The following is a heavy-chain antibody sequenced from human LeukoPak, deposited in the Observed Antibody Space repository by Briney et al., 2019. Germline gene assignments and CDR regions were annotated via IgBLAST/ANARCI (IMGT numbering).Heavy chain of an antibody. Sequence: PGGSLRLSCEGSGFTFSSYEMNWVRQAPGKGLQWVSYISSSGNKIYYANSVKGRFTISRDNAKNSLSLQMNSLRVEDTAVYYCARGHRPQYTSVWVNWFDPWGQGTLVTVSS. J-gene: IGHJ5*02. V-gene: IGHV3-48*03. CDR1: GFTFSSYE. CDR3: ARGHRPQYTSVWVNWFDP. D-gene: IGHD6-19*01. CDR2: ISSSGNKI.